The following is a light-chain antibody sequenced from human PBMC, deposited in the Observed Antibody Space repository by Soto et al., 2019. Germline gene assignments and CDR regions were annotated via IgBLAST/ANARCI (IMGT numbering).Light chain of an antibody. Sequence: DVVMTQSPLSLSVSLGQPASISCRSSQGLVHGDGNTYLNWFQQRPGQSPRRLIYDVSNRDSGVPDRFSGSGSGTEFTLKISRVEAEDVGVYFCMQGTHWPKTFGQGTKVEIK. V-gene: IGKV2-30*02. CDR3: MQGTHWPKT. J-gene: IGKJ1*01. CDR2: DVS. CDR1: QGLVHGDGNTY.